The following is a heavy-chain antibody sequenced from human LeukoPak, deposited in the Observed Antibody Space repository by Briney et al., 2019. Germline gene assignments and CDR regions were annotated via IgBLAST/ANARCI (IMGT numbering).Heavy chain of an antibody. CDR3: ARGVHANGFDP. Sequence: GASVKVSCNASGGTFSSYAISWVRQAPGQGLELMGRISPILGIANYAQKCQGRVTITADKSTSTAYMELSSLRSEDTAVYYCARGVHANGFDPWGQGTLVTVSS. CDR1: GGTFSSYA. D-gene: IGHD1-1*01. CDR2: ISPILGIA. J-gene: IGHJ5*02. V-gene: IGHV1-69*04.